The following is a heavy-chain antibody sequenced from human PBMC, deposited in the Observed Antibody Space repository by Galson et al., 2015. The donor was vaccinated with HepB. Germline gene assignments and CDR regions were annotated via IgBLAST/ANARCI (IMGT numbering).Heavy chain of an antibody. J-gene: IGHJ4*02. CDR3: ARDSIDTVAADY. V-gene: IGHV3-33*08. CDR1: GFTFSSYG. Sequence: SLRLSCAASGFTFSSYGMHWVRQAPGKGLEWVAVIWYDGSNKYYADSVKGRFTISRDNSKNTLYLQMNSLRSEDTAVYYCARDSIDTVAADYWGQGTLGTVSS. CDR2: IWYDGSNK. D-gene: IGHD6-19*01.